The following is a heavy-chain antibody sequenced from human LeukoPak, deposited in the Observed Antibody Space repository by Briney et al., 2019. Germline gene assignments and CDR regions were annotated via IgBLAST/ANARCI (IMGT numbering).Heavy chain of an antibody. J-gene: IGHJ4*02. CDR3: TTLRSTATDY. D-gene: IGHD2-2*01. V-gene: IGHV3-15*01. Sequence: RWILQDKERGLDGVGHIKSKTDGGTTDYAAPVKGRFTISRDDSKNTLYLQMNSLKTEDTAVYYCTTLRSTATDYWGQGTLVTVSS. CDR2: IKSKTDGGTT.